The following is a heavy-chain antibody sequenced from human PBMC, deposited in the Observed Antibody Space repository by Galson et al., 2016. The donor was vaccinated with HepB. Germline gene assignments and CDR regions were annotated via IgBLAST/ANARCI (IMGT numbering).Heavy chain of an antibody. CDR2: VYRIEIT. CDR3: ARKHYTNWFFDY. Sequence: SETLSLTCTVSDGSISSYYWSWIRQPAGKGLEWIGLVYRIEITNYNPALTSRAAMSVDTSKSQFSLKLTSVTAADTAVYYCARKHYTNWFFDYWGQGTLVTVSS. D-gene: IGHD7-27*01. J-gene: IGHJ4*02. CDR1: DGSISSYY. V-gene: IGHV4-4*07.